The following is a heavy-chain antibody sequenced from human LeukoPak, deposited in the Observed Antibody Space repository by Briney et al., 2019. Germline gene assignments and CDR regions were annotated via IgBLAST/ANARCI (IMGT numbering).Heavy chain of an antibody. CDR3: ARLSSHYGDYKVDP. J-gene: IGHJ5*02. CDR1: GYPFRNYD. D-gene: IGHD4-17*01. CDR2: INPHSGKT. V-gene: IGHV1-8*01. Sequence: ASVKVSCKTSGYPFRNYDINWVRQATGQGLEGMGWINPHSGKTGYAQKFQGRVTMTTDTSASTAYMELSSLRSEDTAVYYCARLSSHYGDYKVDPWGQGTLVTVSS.